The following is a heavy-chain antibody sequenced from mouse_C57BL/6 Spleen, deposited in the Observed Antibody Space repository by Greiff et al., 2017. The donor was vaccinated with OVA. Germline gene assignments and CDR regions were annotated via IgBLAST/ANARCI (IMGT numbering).Heavy chain of an antibody. J-gene: IGHJ4*01. D-gene: IGHD2-3*01. CDR2: INPGSGGT. V-gene: IGHV1-54*01. CDR1: GYAFTNYL. Sequence: VQLQQSGAELVRPGTSVKVSCKASGYAFTNYLIEWVKQRPGQGLEWIGVINPGSGGTNYNEKFKGKATLTADKSSSTAYMQLSSLTSEDSAVYFCARGIYDGYYVYAMDYWGQGTSVTVSS. CDR3: ARGIYDGYYVYAMDY.